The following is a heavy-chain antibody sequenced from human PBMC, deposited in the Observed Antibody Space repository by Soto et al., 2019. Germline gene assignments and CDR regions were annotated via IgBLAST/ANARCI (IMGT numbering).Heavy chain of an antibody. D-gene: IGHD3-9*01. Sequence: GGSLRLSCAASGFTFSNAWMNWVRQAPGKGLEWVGRIKSKTDGGTTDYAAPVKGRFTISRDDSKNTLYLQMNSLKTEDTAVYYCTTGDDILTGYYSDYWGQGTLVTVSS. CDR1: GFTFSNAW. J-gene: IGHJ4*02. CDR3: TTGDDILTGYYSDY. V-gene: IGHV3-15*07. CDR2: IKSKTDGGTT.